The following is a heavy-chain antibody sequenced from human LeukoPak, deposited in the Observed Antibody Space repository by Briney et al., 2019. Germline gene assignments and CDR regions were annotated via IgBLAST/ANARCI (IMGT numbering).Heavy chain of an antibody. J-gene: IGHJ5*02. CDR2: IYTSGST. CDR3: ARDREGYCSSTSCYWNWFDP. CDR1: GGSISSYY. Sequence: PSETLSLTCTVSGGSISSYYWSWIRQPAGKGLGWIGRIYTSGSTNYNPSLKSRVTMSVDTSKNQFSLKLSSVTAADTAVYYCARDREGYCSSTSCYWNWFDPWGQGTLVTVSS. D-gene: IGHD2-2*01. V-gene: IGHV4-4*07.